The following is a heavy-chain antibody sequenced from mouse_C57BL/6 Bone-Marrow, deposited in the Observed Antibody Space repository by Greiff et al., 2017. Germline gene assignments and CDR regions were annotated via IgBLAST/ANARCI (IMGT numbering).Heavy chain of an antibody. CDR2: IYPIYGTT. J-gene: IGHJ2*01. Sequence: EVQLQQSGPELVKPGASVTISCKASGYSFTDYNMNWVKQSTGKSLEWIGVIYPIYGTTSYNQKFMGKATLTVDQSSSTSYMQLNILTSEDSAVYYGARSEVYDYDCFDYWGQGTTLTVSS. D-gene: IGHD2-4*01. V-gene: IGHV1-39*01. CDR3: ARSEVYDYDCFDY. CDR1: GYSFTDYN.